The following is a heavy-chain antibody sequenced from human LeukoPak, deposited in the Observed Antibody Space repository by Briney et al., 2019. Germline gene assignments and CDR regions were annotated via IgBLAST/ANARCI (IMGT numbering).Heavy chain of an antibody. Sequence: ASVKVSCKASVYTFTSYGISWVRQAPGQGLEWMGWISAYNGNTNSAQKLQGRVTMTTDTSTSTAYMALRSLRSDDTAVYYCARVRYYYGSGSYLPWGQGTLVTVSS. CDR2: ISAYNGNT. D-gene: IGHD3-10*01. J-gene: IGHJ5*02. CDR3: ARVRYYYGSGSYLP. V-gene: IGHV1-18*01. CDR1: VYTFTSYG.